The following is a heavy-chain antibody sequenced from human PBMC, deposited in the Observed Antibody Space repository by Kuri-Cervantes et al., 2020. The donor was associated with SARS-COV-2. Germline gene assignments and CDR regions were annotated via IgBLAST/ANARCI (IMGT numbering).Heavy chain of an antibody. CDR3: ARQKFHYYDSSGYQGATGY. V-gene: IGHV5-51*01. CDR2: IYPGDSDT. J-gene: IGHJ4*02. D-gene: IGHD3-22*01. Sequence: KVSCKGSGYSFTCYWIGWVRQMPGKGLEWMGIIYPGDSDTRYSPSFQGQVTISADKSISTAYLQWSSLKASDTAMYYCARQKFHYYDSSGYQGATGYWGQGTLVTVSS. CDR1: GYSFTCYW.